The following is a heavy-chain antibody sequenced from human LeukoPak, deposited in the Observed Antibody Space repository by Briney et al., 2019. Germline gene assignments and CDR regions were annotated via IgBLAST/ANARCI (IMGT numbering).Heavy chain of an antibody. CDR2: ISGSGGST. Sequence: GGSLRLSCAASGFTFSSYAMSWVRQAPGKGLEWVSAISGSGGSTYYADSVKGRFTISRDNSKNTLYLQMNSLRAEDTAVYYCAKDWDSWELRYYFDYWGQGALVTVSS. CDR3: AKDWDSWELRYYFDY. CDR1: GFTFSSYA. D-gene: IGHD1-26*01. J-gene: IGHJ4*02. V-gene: IGHV3-23*01.